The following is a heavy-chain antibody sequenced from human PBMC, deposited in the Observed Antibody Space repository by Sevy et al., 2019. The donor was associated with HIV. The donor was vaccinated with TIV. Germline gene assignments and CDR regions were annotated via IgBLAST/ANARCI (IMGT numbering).Heavy chain of an antibody. Sequence: ASVKVSCKTSGFIFTNYGISWVRQAPGQGPEWMGWINTETGKTNYALKVQGRVTMTRDTSTTTAYMELRNLRSDDTAVYYRARAHQVPQRQYYYYFGMDVWGQGTTVTVSS. J-gene: IGHJ6*02. CDR2: INTETGKT. V-gene: IGHV1-18*01. D-gene: IGHD2-2*01. CDR1: GFIFTNYG. CDR3: ARAHQVPQRQYYYYFGMDV.